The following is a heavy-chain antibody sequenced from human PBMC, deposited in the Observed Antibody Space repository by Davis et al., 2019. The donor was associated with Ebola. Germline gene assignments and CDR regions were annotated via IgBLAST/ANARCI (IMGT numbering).Heavy chain of an antibody. CDR1: VITFSSYA. Sequence: PGGSLRLSCADSVITFSSYAMTWVRQAPGKGLEWVSSISISSAFIYYADSVKGRFTVSRDNAKSSLSLQMNSLRAEDTAVYYCAGGESGWDASDIWGQGTTVTVSS. D-gene: IGHD6-19*01. CDR3: AGGESGWDASDI. J-gene: IGHJ3*02. CDR2: ISISSAFI. V-gene: IGHV3-21*01.